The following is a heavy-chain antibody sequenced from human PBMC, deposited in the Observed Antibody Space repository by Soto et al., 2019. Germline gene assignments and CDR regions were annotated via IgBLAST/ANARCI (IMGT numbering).Heavy chain of an antibody. V-gene: IGHV4-30-2*01. CDR3: ARAGGLGAVAVDS. CDR1: GGSISSGGYS. CDR2: IYHSGST. J-gene: IGHJ4*02. Sequence: QLQLQESGSGLVKPSQTLSLTCAVSGGSISSGGYSWSWIRQPPGKGLEWIGYIYHSGSTYYNPSHKSRVTISVDRSKNQFSLKLSSVTAAATAVYYCARAGGLGAVAVDSWGQGTLVTVSS. D-gene: IGHD6-19*01.